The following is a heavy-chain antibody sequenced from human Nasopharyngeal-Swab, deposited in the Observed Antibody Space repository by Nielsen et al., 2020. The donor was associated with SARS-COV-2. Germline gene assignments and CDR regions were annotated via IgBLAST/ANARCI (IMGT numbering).Heavy chain of an antibody. Sequence: GGSLRLSCAASGFTFSNYAMTWVRQAPGKGLEWVSTISVNGDYTYYADSVKGRFTISRDNSKNTVYLQMNSLRAEDTAVYYCARDPDWYWYAIDSWGQGTLVTVSS. V-gene: IGHV3-23*01. CDR1: GFTFSNYA. CDR2: ISVNGDYT. CDR3: ARDPDWYWYAIDS. D-gene: IGHD2-8*02. J-gene: IGHJ4*02.